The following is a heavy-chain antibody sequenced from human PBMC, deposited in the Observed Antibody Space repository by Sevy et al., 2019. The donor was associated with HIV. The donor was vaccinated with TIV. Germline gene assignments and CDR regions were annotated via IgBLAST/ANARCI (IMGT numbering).Heavy chain of an antibody. CDR2: ISSGSTYI. V-gene: IGHV3-21*01. J-gene: IGHJ4*02. CDR3: AAFYGSGTYLA. D-gene: IGHD3-10*01. CDR1: GFTFSTYT. Sequence: GGSLRLSCAASGFTFSTYTMNWVRQAPGKGLEWVSSISSGSTYIYYADSLKGRFTASRDDTKNSLFLEMTTLRAEDTAVYYCAAFYGSGTYLAWGQGTLVTVSS.